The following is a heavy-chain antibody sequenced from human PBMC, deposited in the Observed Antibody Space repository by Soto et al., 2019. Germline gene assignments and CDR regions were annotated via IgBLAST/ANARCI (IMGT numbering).Heavy chain of an antibody. V-gene: IGHV3-23*01. D-gene: IGHD2-21*01. J-gene: IGHJ4*02. CDR1: GFTFRHYA. Sequence: DVQLLESGGGLVQPGGSLRLSCAASGFTFRHYAMSWVRQAPGKGLEWVSLISGSGENTYYTDSVKGRFTISRDNSKGTVKLQMDSLRVEDTALYYCARDLVARPDYWGQGTLVTVSS. CDR3: ARDLVARPDY. CDR2: ISGSGENT.